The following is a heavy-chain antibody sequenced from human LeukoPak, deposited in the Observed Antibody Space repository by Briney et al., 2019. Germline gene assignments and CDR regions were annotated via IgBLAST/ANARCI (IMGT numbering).Heavy chain of an antibody. J-gene: IGHJ4*02. Sequence: GGSLRLSCGASRFXFSNYGMHWVRQAPGKGLEWVAVIWYDGSNKYYADSVKGRFTISRDNSKNTLYLQMNSLRAEDTAVYYCARDPGRGYTYGYGFDYWGQGTLVTVSS. V-gene: IGHV3-33*01. CDR2: IWYDGSNK. D-gene: IGHD5-18*01. CDR3: ARDPGRGYTYGYGFDY. CDR1: RFXFSNYG.